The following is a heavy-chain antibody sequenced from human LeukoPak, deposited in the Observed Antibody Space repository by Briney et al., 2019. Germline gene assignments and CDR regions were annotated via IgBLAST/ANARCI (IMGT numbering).Heavy chain of an antibody. CDR2: ISGSGGST. D-gene: IGHD2-2*02. V-gene: IGHV3-23*01. CDR3: AKIMVVVVPAAITPDY. Sequence: PGGSLRLSCAASGFTFSSYAMSWVRQAPGKGLEWVSAISGSGGSTYYADSVKGRFTISRDNSKNTLYLQMNSLRAEDTAVYYCAKIMVVVVPAAITPDYWGQGTLVTVSS. J-gene: IGHJ4*02. CDR1: GFTFSSYA.